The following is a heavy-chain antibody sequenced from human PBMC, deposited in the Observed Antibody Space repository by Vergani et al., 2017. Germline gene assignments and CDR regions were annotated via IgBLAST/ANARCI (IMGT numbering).Heavy chain of an antibody. CDR1: GASINSGGYY. CDR2: IYYSGNT. V-gene: IGHV4-31*03. J-gene: IGHJ4*02. CDR3: ARDRGLAGSAYYAFGY. D-gene: IGHD6-13*01. Sequence: QVQLQESGPGLVTPSQTLSLTCSVSGASINSGGYYWSWIRHSPGGGLEWIGYIYYSGNTYYNPSFKSRVTISVDTSKNQISLDLNSVTAADTAVYYCARDRGLAGSAYYAFGYWGQGTLVTVSS.